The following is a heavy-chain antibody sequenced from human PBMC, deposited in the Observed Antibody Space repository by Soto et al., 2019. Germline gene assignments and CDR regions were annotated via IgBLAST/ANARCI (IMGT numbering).Heavy chain of an antibody. CDR1: GFSLSTSGVG. V-gene: IGHV2-5*02. J-gene: IGHJ4*02. CDR2: IYWDDDK. Sequence: QITLKESGPTLVDPGQPLTLTCSFSGFSLSTSGVGVGWIRQPPGKALEWLAVIYWDDDKRYNPSLKSRLTITKDSSTSQVVLKVTNMDPMDTTTYYGGHRRGGSTIWDGGYFDYWGQGALVTVSS. CDR3: GHRRGGSTIWDGGYFDY. D-gene: IGHD3-16*01.